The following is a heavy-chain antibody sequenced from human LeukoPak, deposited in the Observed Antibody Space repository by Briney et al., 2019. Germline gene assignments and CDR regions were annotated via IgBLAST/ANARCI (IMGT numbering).Heavy chain of an antibody. CDR1: GFTFSSYG. Sequence: GGSLRLSCAASGFTFSSYGMHWVRQAPGKGLEWVAVISYDGSNKYYADSVKGRFTISRDNSKNTLYLQMNSLRTEDTAVYYCARDCDTSGYYYCGMDVWGQGTTVAVSS. J-gene: IGHJ6*02. CDR3: ARDCDTSGYYYCGMDV. D-gene: IGHD3-22*01. CDR2: ISYDGSNK. V-gene: IGHV3-30*03.